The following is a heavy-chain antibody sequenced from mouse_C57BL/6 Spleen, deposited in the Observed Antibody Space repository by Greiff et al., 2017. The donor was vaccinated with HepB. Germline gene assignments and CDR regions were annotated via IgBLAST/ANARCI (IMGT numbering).Heavy chain of an antibody. V-gene: IGHV2-9-1*01. CDR2: IWTGGGT. CDR3: ARNQLGNYFDY. CDR1: GFSFTSYA. J-gene: IGHJ2*01. D-gene: IGHD4-1*02. Sequence: VMLVESGPGLVAPSQSLSITCTVSGFSFTSYAISWVRQPPGKGLEWLGVIWTGGGTNYNSALNSRLSISKENSKSQVVLKMNSLQTDDTARYYCARNQLGNYFDYWGQGTTLTVSS.